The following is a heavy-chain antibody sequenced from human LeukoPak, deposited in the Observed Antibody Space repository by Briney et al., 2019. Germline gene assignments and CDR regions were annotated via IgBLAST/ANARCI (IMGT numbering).Heavy chain of an antibody. Sequence: PGRSLRLSCAASGFTFDGYAMYWVRQAPGKGLEWVSGISWNGNNIGYADSVRGRFTISRDNAKNSLYLQMNSLKPEDTAFYYCARDVDGYFGSGTYSNDAFDIWGQGTLVTVSS. CDR3: ARDVDGYFGSGTYSNDAFDI. CDR1: GFTFDGYA. CDR2: ISWNGNNI. V-gene: IGHV3-9*01. J-gene: IGHJ3*02. D-gene: IGHD3-10*01.